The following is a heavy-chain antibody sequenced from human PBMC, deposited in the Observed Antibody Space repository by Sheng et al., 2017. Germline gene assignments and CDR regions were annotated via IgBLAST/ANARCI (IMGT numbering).Heavy chain of an antibody. Sequence: QVQLVQSGAEVKKPGASVKVSCKASGYTFTSYGISWVRQAPGQGLEWMGWISAYNGNTNYAQNLQGRVTMTTDTSTSTAYMELRSLRSDDTAVYYCAREDVYCSGGTCYPNWFDPWGQGTLVTVSS. D-gene: IGHD2-15*01. CDR1: GYTFTSYG. J-gene: IGHJ5*02. V-gene: IGHV1-18*01. CDR2: ISAYNGNT. CDR3: AREDVYCSGGTCYPNWFDP.